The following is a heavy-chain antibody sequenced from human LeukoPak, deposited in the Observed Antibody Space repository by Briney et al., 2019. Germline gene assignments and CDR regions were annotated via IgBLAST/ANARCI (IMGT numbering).Heavy chain of an antibody. Sequence: PSETLSLTCAVYGGSFSGYYWSWIRQPPGKGLEWIGEINHSGSTNYNPSLKSRVTISVDTSKNQSSLKLSSVTAADTAVYYCARRGGYCSSTSCFNWFDPWGQGTLVTVSS. CDR1: GGSFSGYY. CDR3: ARRGGYCSSTSCFNWFDP. J-gene: IGHJ5*02. V-gene: IGHV4-34*01. D-gene: IGHD2-2*01. CDR2: INHSGST.